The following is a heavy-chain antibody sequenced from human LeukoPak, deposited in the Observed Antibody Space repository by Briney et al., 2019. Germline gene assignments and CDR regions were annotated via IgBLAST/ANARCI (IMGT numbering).Heavy chain of an antibody. J-gene: IGHJ4*02. CDR1: GFTFSSYA. D-gene: IGHD6-13*01. CDR2: ISGSGGST. CDR3: ARDSGYSSSYYYFDY. V-gene: IGHV3-23*01. Sequence: GGSLRLSCAASGFTFSSYAMSWVRQAPGKGLEWVSAISGSGGSTYYADSVKGRFTISRDNSKNTLYLQMNSLRAEDTAVYFCARDSGYSSSYYYFDYWGQGTLATVSS.